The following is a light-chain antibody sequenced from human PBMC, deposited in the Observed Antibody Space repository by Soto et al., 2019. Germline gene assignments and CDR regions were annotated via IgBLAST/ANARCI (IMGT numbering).Light chain of an antibody. J-gene: IGLJ2*01. V-gene: IGLV2-14*01. CDR2: EVA. CDR3: SSYTDSNAEL. CDR1: SSDVVPCNY. Sequence: QSALTQPASVSGSPGQSITISCTGTSSDVVPCNYVSWYQHHPGKAPKLIIYEVANRPSGVSNRFSGSKFGNTASLTISGLQAQDEADYYCSSYTDSNAELFGGGTKLTVL.